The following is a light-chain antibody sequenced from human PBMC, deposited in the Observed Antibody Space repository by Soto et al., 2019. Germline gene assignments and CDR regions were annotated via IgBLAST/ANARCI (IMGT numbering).Light chain of an antibody. CDR2: GSS. V-gene: IGKV3-20*01. Sequence: EVVLTQYPGTLSLSPGESATLSCRASQSVTNNYFAWYQQKPGQAPRLLIFGSSDRTTGIPDRFSGSGSGTDFTLTISRLEPEDFAVYYCHQYGSSPPYTFGQGTKLEIK. CDR3: HQYGSSPPYT. CDR1: QSVTNNY. J-gene: IGKJ2*01.